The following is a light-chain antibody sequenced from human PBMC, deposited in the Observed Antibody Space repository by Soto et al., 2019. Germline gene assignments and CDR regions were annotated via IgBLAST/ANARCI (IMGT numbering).Light chain of an antibody. CDR2: EVS. CDR3: NSYAHSHNFKA. J-gene: IGLJ1*01. CDR1: SSDVGGYNY. Sequence: QSALTQPPSASGSPGQSVTISCTGTSSDVGGYNYVSWYQQHPGKDPKLIIYEVSKRPSGITDRFSGSNSGNAAPLTVSGLQTQDEADYYSNSYAHSHNFKAFGTGPNLTV. V-gene: IGLV2-8*01.